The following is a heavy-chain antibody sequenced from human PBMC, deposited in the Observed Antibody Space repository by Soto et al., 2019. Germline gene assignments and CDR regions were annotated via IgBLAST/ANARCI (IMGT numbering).Heavy chain of an antibody. CDR2: ISGSGGST. CDR3: VKHSSSWSHLLGGMDV. J-gene: IGHJ6*02. Sequence: GGSLRLSCAASGFTFSSYAMSWVRQAPGKGLEWVSAISGSGGSTYYADSVKGRFTISRDNSKNTLYLQMNSLRAEDTAVYYCVKHSSSWSHLLGGMDVWGQGTTVTVSS. D-gene: IGHD6-13*01. V-gene: IGHV3-23*01. CDR1: GFTFSSYA.